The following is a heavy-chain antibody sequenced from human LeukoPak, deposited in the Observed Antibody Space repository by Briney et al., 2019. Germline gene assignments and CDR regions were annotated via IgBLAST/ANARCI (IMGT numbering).Heavy chain of an antibody. CDR2: ISYDGSNK. CDR3: ARDLGSYYTYFDY. J-gene: IGHJ4*02. CDR1: GFTFSSYA. V-gene: IGHV3-30-3*01. D-gene: IGHD1-26*01. Sequence: GGSLRLSCAASGFTFSSYAMRWVRQAPGKGLEWVAVISYDGSNKYYADSVKGRFTISRDNSKNTLYLQMNSLRAEDTAVYYCARDLGSYYTYFDYWGQGTLVTVSS.